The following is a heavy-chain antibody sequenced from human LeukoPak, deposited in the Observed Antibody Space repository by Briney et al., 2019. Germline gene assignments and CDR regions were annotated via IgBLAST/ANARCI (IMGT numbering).Heavy chain of an antibody. Sequence: PSQTLSLTCTVSGGSISSGDYYWSWIRQPPGKGLEWIGYIYYSGSTYYNPSLKSRVTISVDTSKNQFSLKLSSVTAADTAVYYCARGGEEIDYGDYVRAFDIWGQGTMVTVSS. V-gene: IGHV4-30-4*01. CDR1: GGSISSGDYY. CDR2: IYYSGST. CDR3: ARGGEEIDYGDYVRAFDI. J-gene: IGHJ3*02. D-gene: IGHD4-17*01.